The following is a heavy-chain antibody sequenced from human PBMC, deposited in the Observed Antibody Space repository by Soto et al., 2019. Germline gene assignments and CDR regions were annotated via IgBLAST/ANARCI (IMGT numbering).Heavy chain of an antibody. J-gene: IGHJ3*02. Sequence: ASVKVSCKASGYTFTSYYMHWVRQAPGQGLEWMGIINPSGGSTSYAQKFQGRVTMTRDTSTSTVYMELGSLRSEDTAVYYCARIVVVVAAGDDAFDIWGQGTMVTVSS. D-gene: IGHD2-15*01. CDR1: GYTFTSYY. V-gene: IGHV1-46*03. CDR2: INPSGGST. CDR3: ARIVVVVAAGDDAFDI.